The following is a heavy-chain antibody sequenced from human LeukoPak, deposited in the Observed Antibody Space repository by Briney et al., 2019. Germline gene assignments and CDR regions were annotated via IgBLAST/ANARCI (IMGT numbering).Heavy chain of an antibody. D-gene: IGHD1-26*01. V-gene: IGHV3-15*01. CDR1: GLTFNKAW. J-gene: IGHJ4*02. CDR2: IKSKTDGGTT. CDR3: TTDRLVVSGSYYYFDY. Sequence: GGSLRLSCAASGLTFNKAWMSWVRQAPEKGLEWVGRIKSKTDGGTTDYAAPVKGRFTISRDDSKNTLYLQMNSLKTEDTAVYYCTTDRLVVSGSYYYFDYWGQGTLVTVSS.